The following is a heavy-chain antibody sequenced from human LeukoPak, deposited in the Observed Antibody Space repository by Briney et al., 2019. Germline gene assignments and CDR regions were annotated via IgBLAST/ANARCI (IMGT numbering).Heavy chain of an antibody. J-gene: IGHJ6*03. CDR1: GFTFSSYW. D-gene: IGHD1-26*01. CDR2: TNSDGSST. V-gene: IGHV3-74*01. Sequence: PGGSLRLSCAASGFTFSSYWMHWVRQAPGKGLVWVSRTNSDGSSTSYADSVKGRFTISRDNAKNTLYLQMNSLRAEDTAVYYCAREGVGATRYYYYYYMDVWGKGTTVTVSS. CDR3: AREGVGATRYYYYYYMDV.